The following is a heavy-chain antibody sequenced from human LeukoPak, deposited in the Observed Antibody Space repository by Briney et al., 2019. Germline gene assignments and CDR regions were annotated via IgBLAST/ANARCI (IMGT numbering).Heavy chain of an antibody. D-gene: IGHD5-18*01. V-gene: IGHV3-30*02. CDR1: GFTSSSYG. J-gene: IGHJ3*02. CDR2: IRYDGSNK. Sequence: GGSLRLSCAASGFTSSSYGMRWVRQAPGKGLEWVAFIRYDGSNKYYADSVKGRFTISRDNSKNTLYLQMNSLRAEDTAVYYCAKSQLWAFDIWGQGTMVTVSS. CDR3: AKSQLWAFDI.